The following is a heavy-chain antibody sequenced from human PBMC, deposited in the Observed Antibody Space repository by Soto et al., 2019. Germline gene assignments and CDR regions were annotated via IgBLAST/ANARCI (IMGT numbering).Heavy chain of an antibody. CDR3: ARGRRTKLLWFGELLYWFDP. CDR1: GYTFTSYG. V-gene: IGHV1-18*01. J-gene: IGHJ5*02. Sequence: ASVKVSCKASGYTFTSYGISWVRQAPGQGLEWMGWISAYNGNTNYAQKLQGRVTMTTDTSTSTAYMELRSLRSDDTAVYYCARGRRTKLLWFGELLYWFDPWGQGTLVTVPS. CDR2: ISAYNGNT. D-gene: IGHD3-10*01.